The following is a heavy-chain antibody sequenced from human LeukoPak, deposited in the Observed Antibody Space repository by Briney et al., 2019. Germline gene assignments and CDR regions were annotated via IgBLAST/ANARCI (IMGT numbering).Heavy chain of an antibody. J-gene: IGHJ4*02. D-gene: IGHD1/OR15-1a*01. CDR1: GITFSGSG. CDR3: AREGGRVVIGTFDH. Sequence: GGSLRLSCVASGITFSGSGMHWVRQAPGKGLEWVAFIQYDESSKYYADSVKGRFTISRDNSKNTVYLQMYSLRGEDTAAYHCAREGGRVVIGTFDHWGQGTLVTVSS. V-gene: IGHV3-30*02. CDR2: IQYDESSK.